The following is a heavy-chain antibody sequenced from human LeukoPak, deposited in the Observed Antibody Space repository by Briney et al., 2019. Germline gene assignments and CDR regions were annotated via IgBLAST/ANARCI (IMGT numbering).Heavy chain of an antibody. CDR1: GGTFSSYA. CDR2: IIPILGIA. V-gene: IGHV1-69*04. J-gene: IGHJ5*02. D-gene: IGHD5-12*01. Sequence: ASVKVSCKASGGTFSSYAISWVRQAPGQGLEWMGRIIPILGIANYAQKFQGRVTITADKSTSTAYMELSSLRSEDTAVYYCARGIVATISGMFDPWGQGTLVTVSS. CDR3: ARGIVATISGMFDP.